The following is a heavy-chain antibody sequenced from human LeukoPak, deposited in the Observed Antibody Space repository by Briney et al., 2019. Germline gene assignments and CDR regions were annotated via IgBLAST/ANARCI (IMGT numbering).Heavy chain of an antibody. CDR2: MSNDGSNK. CDR1: GFTFSYYG. Sequence: GGSLRLSCAASGFTFSYYGMHWVRQAPGKGLEWVAVMSNDGSNKYYADSVKGRFTISRDNSKNTLYLQMNSLRAEDTAVYYCAKSSGPKNYYYGMDVWGQGTTVTVSS. CDR3: AKSSGPKNYYYGMDV. V-gene: IGHV3-30*18. J-gene: IGHJ6*02. D-gene: IGHD6-19*01.